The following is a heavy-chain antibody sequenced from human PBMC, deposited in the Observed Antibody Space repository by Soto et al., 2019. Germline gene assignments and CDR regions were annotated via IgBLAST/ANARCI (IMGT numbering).Heavy chain of an antibody. CDR2: IKPSSGST. J-gene: IGHJ6*02. CDR3: ARDRDILTGFYDYGMDV. D-gene: IGHD3-9*01. V-gene: IGHV1-46*01. CDR1: GFPFTSHS. Sequence: ASVKVSCKASGFPFTSHSIHWVRQAPGQGLEWMGVIKPSSGSTSYAQKFQGRVTMTSDTSTNTVYMELSRLRSEDTAMYYCARDRDILTGFYDYGMDVWGQWTTVTVSS.